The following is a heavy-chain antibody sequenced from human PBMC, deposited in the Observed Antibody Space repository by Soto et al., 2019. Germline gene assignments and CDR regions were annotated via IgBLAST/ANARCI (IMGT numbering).Heavy chain of an antibody. V-gene: IGHV3-20*04. CDR3: VRGASLNFDY. CDR1: GFTFDDYG. Sequence: GGSLRLSCAASGFTFDDYGMSWARQAPGKGLEWVSGVNWNGGSTGYADSVKGRFTISRDDAKNSLYLQMNSLRAEDTAFYYCVRGASLNFDYWGQGTLVTVSS. J-gene: IGHJ4*02. D-gene: IGHD1-26*01. CDR2: VNWNGGST.